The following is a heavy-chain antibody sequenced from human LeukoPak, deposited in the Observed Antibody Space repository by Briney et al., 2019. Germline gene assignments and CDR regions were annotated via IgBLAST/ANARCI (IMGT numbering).Heavy chain of an antibody. J-gene: IGHJ4*02. CDR2: IYYTGST. Sequence: SETLSLTCTVSGGSISTYYWSWIRQPPGKGLEWIGYIYYTGSTNYNPSLKSRVTMSIDTSKNQFSLKLSSVTAADTAVYYCARNLYDSSGSMGIYTFDYWGQGTLVTVSS. D-gene: IGHD3-22*01. V-gene: IGHV4-59*01. CDR1: GGSISTYY. CDR3: ARNLYDSSGSMGIYTFDY.